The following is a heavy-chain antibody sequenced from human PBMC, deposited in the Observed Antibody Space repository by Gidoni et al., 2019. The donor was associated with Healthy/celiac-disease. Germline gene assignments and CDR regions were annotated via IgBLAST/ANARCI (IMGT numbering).Heavy chain of an antibody. CDR2: ISSSSSYI. CDR3: ARVLLGPMDV. CDR1: AFTFSSYS. J-gene: IGHJ6*02. V-gene: IGHV3-21*01. Sequence: EVQLVESGGGLVKPGGLLRLSCPALAFTFSSYSMNWVRQAPGKELEWVSSISSSSSYIYYADSVKGRFTISRDNAKNSLYLQMNSLRAEDTAVYYCARVLLGPMDVWGQGTTVTVSS.